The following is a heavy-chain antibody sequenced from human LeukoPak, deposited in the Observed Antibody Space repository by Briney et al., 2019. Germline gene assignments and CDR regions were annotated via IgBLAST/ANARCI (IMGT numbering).Heavy chain of an antibody. CDR2: INPNSGGT. J-gene: IGHJ5*02. D-gene: IGHD6-19*01. CDR1: GYTFTGYY. Sequence: GASVKVSCKASGYTFTGYYMHWVRQAPGQGLEWMGWINPNSGGTNYAQKFQGRVTMTRDTSISTAYMELSSLRSEDTAVYYCATLWYSSGWSLGGLNWFDPWGQGTLVTVSS. V-gene: IGHV1-2*02. CDR3: ATLWYSSGWSLGGLNWFDP.